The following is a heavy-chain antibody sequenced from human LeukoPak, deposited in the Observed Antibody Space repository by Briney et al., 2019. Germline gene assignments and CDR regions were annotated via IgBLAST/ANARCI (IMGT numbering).Heavy chain of an antibody. Sequence: ASVKVSCKASGGTFSSYAISWVRQAPGQGLEWMGGIIPIFGTANYAQKFQGRVTITAEESTSTAYMELSSLRSEDTAVYYCARDSGSYYSNYFDYWGQGTLVTVSS. CDR3: ARDSGSYYSNYFDY. CDR2: IIPIFGTA. CDR1: GGTFSSYA. J-gene: IGHJ4*02. V-gene: IGHV1-69*13. D-gene: IGHD1-26*01.